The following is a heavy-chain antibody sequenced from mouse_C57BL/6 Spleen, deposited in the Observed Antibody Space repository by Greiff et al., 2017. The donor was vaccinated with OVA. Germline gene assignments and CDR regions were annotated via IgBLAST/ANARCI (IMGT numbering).Heavy chain of an antibody. CDR1: GFSSTSYG. CDR2: IWSGGST. V-gene: IGHV2-2*01. CDR3: ARKDDGYYPYAMDY. J-gene: IGHJ4*01. Sequence: QVQLKESGPGLVQPSQSLSITCTVSGFSSTSYGVHWVRQSPGKGLEWLGVIWSGGSTDYNAAFISRLSISKDNSKSQVFFKMNSLQADDTAIYYCARKDDGYYPYAMDYWGQGTSVTVSS. D-gene: IGHD2-3*01.